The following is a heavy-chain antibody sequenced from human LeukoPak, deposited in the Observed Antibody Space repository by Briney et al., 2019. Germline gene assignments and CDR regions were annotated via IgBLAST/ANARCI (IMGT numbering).Heavy chain of an antibody. CDR2: INQDGSEK. D-gene: IGHD4-11*01. V-gene: IGHV3-7*03. J-gene: IGHJ4*02. CDR3: ARTWMYSNYF. Sequence: GGSLRLSCAASGFTFSNYWMSWVRQAPGKGLEWVANINQDGSEKYYVDSVRGRFTFSRDNAENSLYLQMNSLRAEDTAVYYCARTWMYSNYFRGQGTLVTVSS. CDR1: GFTFSNYW.